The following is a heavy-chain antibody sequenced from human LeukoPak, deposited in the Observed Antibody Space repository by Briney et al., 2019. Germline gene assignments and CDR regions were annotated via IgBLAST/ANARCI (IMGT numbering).Heavy chain of an antibody. CDR2: ISYDGSNK. D-gene: IGHD3-22*01. CDR3: ARDRTVMIGHNFDF. Sequence: PGRSLRLSCAASGFTFSSYAMHWVRQAPGKGLEWVAVISYDGSNKYYADSVKGRFTISRDNSKNTLYLQMNSLRAEDTAVYYCARDRTVMIGHNFDFWGQGILVTVSS. J-gene: IGHJ4*02. V-gene: IGHV3-30-3*01. CDR1: GFTFSSYA.